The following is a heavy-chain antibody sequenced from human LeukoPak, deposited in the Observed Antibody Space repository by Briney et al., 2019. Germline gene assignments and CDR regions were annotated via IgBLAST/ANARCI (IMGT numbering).Heavy chain of an antibody. Sequence: PGGSLRLSCAASGFTFSSFEMNWVRQAPGKGLEWVSYISRSGSTIYYADSVKGRFTISRDNAKNSLYLQMNSLRAEDTAVYYCARGYSYGVSFEYWGQGTLVTVSS. V-gene: IGHV3-48*03. D-gene: IGHD5-18*01. J-gene: IGHJ4*02. CDR2: ISRSGSTI. CDR3: ARGYSYGVSFEY. CDR1: GFTFSSFE.